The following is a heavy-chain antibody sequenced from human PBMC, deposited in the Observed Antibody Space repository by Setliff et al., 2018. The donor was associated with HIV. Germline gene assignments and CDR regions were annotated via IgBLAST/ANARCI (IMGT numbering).Heavy chain of an antibody. CDR3: ARDQATGYEKVWFSWIDP. Sequence: SVKVSCKASGGTFSLYAINWVRQAPGQGLEWMGGIIPIFNTANYAQKFQGRVAIPADGSTSTAYMELSSLRFEDTATYYCARDQATGYEKVWFSWIDPWGQGTLVTVS. D-gene: IGHD5-12*01. V-gene: IGHV1-69*13. CDR2: IIPIFNTA. CDR1: GGTFSLYA. J-gene: IGHJ5*02.